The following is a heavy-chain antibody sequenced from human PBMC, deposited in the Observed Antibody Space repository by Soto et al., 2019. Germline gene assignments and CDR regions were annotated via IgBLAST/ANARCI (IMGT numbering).Heavy chain of an antibody. CDR1: GYTFTSYY. CDR3: ASLGYSSIRACAFDI. Sequence: ASVKVSCKASGYTFTSYYMHWVRQAPGQGLEWMGIINPSGGSTSYAQKFQGRVTMTRDTSTSTVYMELSSLRSEDTAVYYCASLGYSSIRACAFDIWGQGTMVTVSS. CDR2: INPSGGST. V-gene: IGHV1-46*01. J-gene: IGHJ3*02. D-gene: IGHD6-13*01.